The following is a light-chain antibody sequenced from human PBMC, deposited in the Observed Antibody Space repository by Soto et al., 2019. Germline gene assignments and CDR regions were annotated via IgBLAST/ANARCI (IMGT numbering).Light chain of an antibody. CDR1: SSDVGANNY. V-gene: IGLV2-8*01. J-gene: IGLJ1*01. Sequence: QSALTQPPSASGSPGQSVTISCTGTSSDVGANNYVSWYQQHPGKAPKLMIYEVTKRPSGVPDRFSGSKSGNTASLTVSGLQDEDEADYYCNSYAGTNRVFGPGTKLTVL. CDR3: NSYAGTNRV. CDR2: EVT.